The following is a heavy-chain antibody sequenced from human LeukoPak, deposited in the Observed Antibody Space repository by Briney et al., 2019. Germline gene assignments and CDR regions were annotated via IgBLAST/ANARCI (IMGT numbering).Heavy chain of an antibody. D-gene: IGHD4-11*01. J-gene: IGHJ4*02. Sequence: PGGSLRLSCAASGFTFDDYAMHWVRQAPGKGLEWVSGISWNSGSIGYADSVKGRFTISRDNAKNSLYLQMNSLRAENTALYYCAKDLRLDYFDYWGQGTLVTVSS. CDR1: GFTFDDYA. CDR3: AKDLRLDYFDY. CDR2: ISWNSGSI. V-gene: IGHV3-9*01.